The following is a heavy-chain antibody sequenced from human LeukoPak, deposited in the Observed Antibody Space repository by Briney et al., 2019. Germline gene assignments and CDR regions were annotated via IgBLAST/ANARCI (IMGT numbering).Heavy chain of an antibody. D-gene: IGHD3-10*01. CDR2: INHSGST. J-gene: IGHJ3*02. V-gene: IGHV4-34*01. Sequence: ASETLSLTCAVYGGSFSGYYWNWIRQPPGKGLEWMGEINHSGSTNYNPSLKSRVTMSVDTSKNQFSLKLSSVTAADTAVYYCARASITRVAFDIWGQGTMVTVSS. CDR1: GGSFSGYY. CDR3: ARASITRVAFDI.